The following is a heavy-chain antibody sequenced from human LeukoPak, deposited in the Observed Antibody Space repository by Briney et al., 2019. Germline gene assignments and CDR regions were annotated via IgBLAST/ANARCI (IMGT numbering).Heavy chain of an antibody. V-gene: IGHV5-10-1*01. CDR3: ARSTEWWYARFDP. J-gene: IGHJ5*02. D-gene: IGHD2-15*01. Sequence: GESLKISCKGSGYSFTSYWISWVRQMPGKGLEWMGRIDPSDSYTNYSPSFQGHVTISADKSISTAYLQWSSLKASDTAMYCCARSTEWWYARFDPWGQGTLVTVSS. CDR1: GYSFTSYW. CDR2: IDPSDSYT.